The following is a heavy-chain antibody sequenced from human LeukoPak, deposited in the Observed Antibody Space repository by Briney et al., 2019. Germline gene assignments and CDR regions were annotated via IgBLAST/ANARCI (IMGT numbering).Heavy chain of an antibody. CDR1: GGSISSYH. J-gene: IGHJ5*02. V-gene: IGHV4-59*01. Sequence: SETLSLTCTVSGGSISSYHWSWIRQPPGKGLEWIGYIYYSGSTNYNPSLKSRVTISVDTSKNQFSLKLSSVTAADTAVYYCARDQREWSGYYFGFDPWGQGTLVTVSS. CDR2: IYYSGST. CDR3: ARDQREWSGYYFGFDP. D-gene: IGHD3-3*01.